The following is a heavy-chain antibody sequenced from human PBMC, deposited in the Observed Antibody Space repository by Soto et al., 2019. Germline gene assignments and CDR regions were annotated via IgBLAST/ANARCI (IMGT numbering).Heavy chain of an antibody. J-gene: IGHJ4*02. D-gene: IGHD6-19*01. CDR1: GFTFSSHG. Sequence: QAQLVESGGGVVQPGRSLRLSCAASGFTFSSHGMHWVRQAPGKGLEWVAVIWSDGSNEYYADSVKGRFTISRDNSKNTLYLQMSSLRVEHTAVYYCATDYSSTGYGLVYWGQGALVTVSS. V-gene: IGHV3-33*01. CDR3: ATDYSSTGYGLVY. CDR2: IWSDGSNE.